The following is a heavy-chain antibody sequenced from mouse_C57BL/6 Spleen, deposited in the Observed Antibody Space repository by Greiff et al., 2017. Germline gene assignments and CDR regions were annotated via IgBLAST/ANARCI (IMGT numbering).Heavy chain of an antibody. D-gene: IGHD2-4*01. CDR1: GYTFTGYW. Sequence: VQLQQSGAELMKPGASVKLSCKATGYTFTGYWIEWVKQRPGHGLEWIGEILPGSGSINYNEKFKGKATFTADTSSNTAYMQLSSLTTEDSAIYYCARRDYDLAWFAYWGQGTLVTVSA. CDR2: ILPGSGSI. J-gene: IGHJ3*01. CDR3: ARRDYDLAWFAY. V-gene: IGHV1-9*01.